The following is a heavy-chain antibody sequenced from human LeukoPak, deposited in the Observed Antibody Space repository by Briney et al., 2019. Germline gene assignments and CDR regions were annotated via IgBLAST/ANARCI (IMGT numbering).Heavy chain of an antibody. Sequence: PSETLSLTCAVYGGSFSGYYWSWIRQPPGKGLEWIGEINHCGSTNYNPSLKSRVTISVDTSKNQFSLKLSSVTAADTAVYYCATTTIRLGYWGQGTLVTVSS. CDR3: ATTTIRLGY. D-gene: IGHD1-26*01. CDR2: INHCGST. CDR1: GGSFSGYY. J-gene: IGHJ4*02. V-gene: IGHV4-34*01.